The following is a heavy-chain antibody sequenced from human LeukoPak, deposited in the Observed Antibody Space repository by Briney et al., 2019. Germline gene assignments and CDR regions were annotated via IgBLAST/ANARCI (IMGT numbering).Heavy chain of an antibody. CDR1: GFTFSNAW. V-gene: IGHV3-11*04. CDR2: ISSSGSTI. J-gene: IGHJ6*04. D-gene: IGHD3-10*02. Sequence: GGSLRLPCAASGFTFSNAWMSWVRQAPGKGLEWVSYISSSGSTIYYADSVKGRFTISRDNAKNSLYLQMNSLRAEDTAVYYCAELGITMIGGVWGKGTTVTISS. CDR3: AELGITMIGGV.